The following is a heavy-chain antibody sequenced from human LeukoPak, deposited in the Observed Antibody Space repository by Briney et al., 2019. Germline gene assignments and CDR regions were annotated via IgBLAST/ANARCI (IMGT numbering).Heavy chain of an antibody. D-gene: IGHD6-13*01. J-gene: IGHJ4*02. CDR3: AKDSRYSSSWFSYYFDY. CDR1: GFTFSTYA. V-gene: IGHV3-30-3*01. Sequence: PGGSLRLSCAASGFTFSTYAMHWVRQAPGKGLEWVAVISYDGSSKYYADSVKGRFTISRDNSKNTLYLQMNSLRAEDTAVYSCAKDSRYSSSWFSYYFDYWGQGTLVTVSS. CDR2: ISYDGSSK.